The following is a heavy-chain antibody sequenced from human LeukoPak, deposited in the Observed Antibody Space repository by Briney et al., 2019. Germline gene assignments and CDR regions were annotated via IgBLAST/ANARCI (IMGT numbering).Heavy chain of an antibody. CDR3: ARSGYSHSWDY. J-gene: IGHJ4*02. CDR2: IKEDGGEI. CDR1: GFTVSSDY. V-gene: IGHV3-7*03. D-gene: IGHD1-26*01. Sequence: PGGSLRLSCAASGFTVSSDYMSWVRQAPGKGLEWVANIKEDGGEIHFVDSMKGRFTISRDNAKNSLYLQMNSLRGDDTAVYYCARSGYSHSWDYWGQGTLVIVSS.